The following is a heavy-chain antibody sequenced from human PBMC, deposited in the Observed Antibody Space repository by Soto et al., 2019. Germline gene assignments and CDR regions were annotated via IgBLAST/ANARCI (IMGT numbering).Heavy chain of an antibody. V-gene: IGHV4-31*03. Sequence: QVQLQESGPGLVKPSQTLSLTCTVSGGSISRGGYYWSWIRQHPGKGLEWIGYIYYSGSTYYNPSLNSRFTLSVDTSKNQFSLKLSSVTAADTAVYYCARAPTYDFWSGYHRWFDPWGQGTLVTVSS. J-gene: IGHJ5*02. D-gene: IGHD3-3*01. CDR1: GGSISRGGYY. CDR3: ARAPTYDFWSGYHRWFDP. CDR2: IYYSGST.